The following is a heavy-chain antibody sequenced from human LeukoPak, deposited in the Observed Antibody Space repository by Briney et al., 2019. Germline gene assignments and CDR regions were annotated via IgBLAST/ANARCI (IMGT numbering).Heavy chain of an antibody. J-gene: IGHJ4*02. CDR2: INSDGTST. D-gene: IGHD5-18*01. Sequence: GGSLRLSCAASGFTFSSYSMNWVRQAPGKGLVWVSRINSDGTSTTYADSVKGRFTISRDNAKNTLYLQMNSLRAEDTAVYYCARGSYGYDYWGQGTLVTVSS. CDR1: GFTFSSYS. CDR3: ARGSYGYDY. V-gene: IGHV3-74*01.